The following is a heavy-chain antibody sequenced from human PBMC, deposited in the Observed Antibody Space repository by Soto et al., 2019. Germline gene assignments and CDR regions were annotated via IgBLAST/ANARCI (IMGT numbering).Heavy chain of an antibody. Sequence: GGSLRLSCAASGFTFSSYAMNWVRQTQEKGLEWVSSISSTSSYTHYSDSVKGRLTISRDNANNSLFLQMNSLRAEDTATYYCARDLALAGNYWGQGVLVTVSS. V-gene: IGHV3-21*01. CDR2: ISSTSSYT. CDR1: GFTFSSYA. D-gene: IGHD6-19*01. J-gene: IGHJ4*02. CDR3: ARDLALAGNY.